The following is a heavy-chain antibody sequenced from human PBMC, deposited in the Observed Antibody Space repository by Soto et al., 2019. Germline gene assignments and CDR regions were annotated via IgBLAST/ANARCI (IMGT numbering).Heavy chain of an antibody. V-gene: IGHV3-21*06. CDR3: ARESEDLTSNFDY. Sequence: PXVSLRLSCAACGFTFTRYSMNWVRQAPGKGLEWVSSISSTTNYIYYGDSMKGRFTISRDNAKNSLYLEMNSLRAEDTAVYYCARESEDLTSNFDYWGQGTLVTGSS. CDR2: ISSTTNYI. CDR1: GFTFTRYS. J-gene: IGHJ4*02.